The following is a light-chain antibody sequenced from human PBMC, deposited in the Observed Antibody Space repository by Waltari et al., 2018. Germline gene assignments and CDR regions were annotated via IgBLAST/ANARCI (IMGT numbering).Light chain of an antibody. CDR3: QKSYRSPWT. J-gene: IGKJ1*01. V-gene: IGKV1-39*01. CDR2: AGS. Sequence: IQMTQSPFSLSASVGDTVTITCRASQNIDNYLNWYHQKSGNAPKLLIFAGSPLQTGVTSRCSGSGSGTDFTLNISDLQPEDFATYCCQKSYRSPWTFGLGTQVDIK. CDR1: QNIDNY.